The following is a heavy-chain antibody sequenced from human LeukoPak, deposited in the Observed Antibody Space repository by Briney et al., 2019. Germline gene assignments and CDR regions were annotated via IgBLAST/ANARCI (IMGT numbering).Heavy chain of an antibody. CDR3: ARGQGYSYGYIWVDP. D-gene: IGHD5-18*01. V-gene: IGHV1-69*01. Sequence: SVKVSCKASGGTFSSYAISWVRQAPGQGLEWMGGIIPIFGTANYAQKFQGRVTITADESTSTAYMELSSLRSEDSAVYYRARGQGYSYGYIWVDPWGQGTLVTVSS. J-gene: IGHJ5*02. CDR2: IIPIFGTA. CDR1: GGTFSSYA.